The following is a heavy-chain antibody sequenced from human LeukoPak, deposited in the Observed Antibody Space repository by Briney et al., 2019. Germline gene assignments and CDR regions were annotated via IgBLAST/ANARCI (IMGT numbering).Heavy chain of an antibody. V-gene: IGHV3-7*01. CDR1: GFTCSSYW. D-gene: IGHD2-15*01. J-gene: IGHJ4*02. Sequence: GGSLRLSCAASGFTCSSYWISWVRQAPGKELEWVANIKKDGSPNYYVDSVKGRFTISKDNARNSLYLQMNSLRAEDTDVYYCATEHYGSLAGWGQGTLVTVSS. CDR2: IKKDGSPN. CDR3: ATEHYGSLAG.